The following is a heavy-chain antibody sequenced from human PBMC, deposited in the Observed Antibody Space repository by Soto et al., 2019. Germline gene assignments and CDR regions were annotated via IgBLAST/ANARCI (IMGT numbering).Heavy chain of an antibody. CDR3: ARGGHVVVVTAAFDY. D-gene: IGHD2-21*02. J-gene: IGHJ4*02. Sequence: QVQLVQSGAEVKKPGASVKVSCKASGNTFSNYYIHWVRQAPGQGLEWMGTINPSGGHTTYAQKFRGRVTKTRDTSTSTRYMELTNLRSEDTAVYYCARGGHVVVVTAAFDYWGQGTLVTVSS. CDR1: GNTFSNYY. V-gene: IGHV1-46*03. CDR2: INPSGGHT.